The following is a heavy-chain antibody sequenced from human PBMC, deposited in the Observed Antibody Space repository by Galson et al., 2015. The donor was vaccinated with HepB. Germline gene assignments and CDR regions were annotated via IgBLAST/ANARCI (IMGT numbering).Heavy chain of an antibody. CDR1: GFTFSSYS. CDR2: ISSSSSTI. CDR3: ARGEWELHDREVDV. D-gene: IGHD1-26*01. J-gene: IGHJ6*02. Sequence: SLRLSCAASGFTFSSYSMNWVRQAPGEGLEWVSYISSSSSTIYYADSVKGRFTISRDNAKNSLYLQMNSLRAEDTAVYYCARGEWELHDREVDVWGQGTTVTVSS. V-gene: IGHV3-48*04.